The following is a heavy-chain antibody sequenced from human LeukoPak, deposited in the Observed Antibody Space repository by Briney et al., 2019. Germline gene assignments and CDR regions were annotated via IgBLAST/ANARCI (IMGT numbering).Heavy chain of an antibody. D-gene: IGHD5-12*01. V-gene: IGHV3-53*01. CDR2: IYSGGSI. J-gene: IGHJ4*02. Sequence: PGGSLTLSCAVSGFTVTNKYMSWVRQAPGKGLEWVAVIYSGGSIYYTDSVKGRFVISRDYSKNTLYLEMSSLRAEDTAVYYCARGGYSGRDPLKAFDSWGQGILVTVSS. CDR1: GFTVTNKY. CDR3: ARGGYSGRDPLKAFDS.